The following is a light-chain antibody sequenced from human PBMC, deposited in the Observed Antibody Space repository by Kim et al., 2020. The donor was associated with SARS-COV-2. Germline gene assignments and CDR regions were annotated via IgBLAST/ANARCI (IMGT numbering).Light chain of an antibody. Sequence: GRSITNSCTGTRSDVGGNNFVSWDQQHPGKAPKLMIYDVSKRPSGVSNRFSGTKSGNTASLTISGLQAEDEADYYCSSYTSSSTVVFGTGTKVTVL. CDR3: SSYTSSSTVV. CDR1: RSDVGGNNF. CDR2: DVS. V-gene: IGLV2-14*04. J-gene: IGLJ1*01.